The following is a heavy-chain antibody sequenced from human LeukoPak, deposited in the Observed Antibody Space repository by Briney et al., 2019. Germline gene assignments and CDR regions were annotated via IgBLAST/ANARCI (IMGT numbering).Heavy chain of an antibody. CDR2: INHSGST. CDR1: GGSFSGYY. V-gene: IGHV4-34*01. J-gene: IGHJ4*02. CDR3: ARRGCRGNCGSNPY. Sequence: SETLSLTCAVYGGSFSGYYWSWIRQPPGKGLEWIGEINHSGSTNYNPSLKSRVTISVDTSKNQFSLKLSSVTAADTAVYYCARRGCRGNCGSNPYWGQGTLVTVSS. D-gene: IGHD1-26*01.